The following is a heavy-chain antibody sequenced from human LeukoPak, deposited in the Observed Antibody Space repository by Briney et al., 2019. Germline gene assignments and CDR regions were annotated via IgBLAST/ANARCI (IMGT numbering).Heavy chain of an antibody. CDR3: ARDLTSVPTR. D-gene: IGHD4-17*01. J-gene: IGHJ4*02. V-gene: IGHV3-64*01. Sequence: PGGSLRLSCAASGFPFSSYAMHWVRQAPGKGLEYVSAISSNGGSTSYANSVKGRFTISRDNSKNTLYLQMGSLRAEDMAVYYCARDLTSVPTRWGRGTLVTVSS. CDR1: GFPFSSYA. CDR2: ISSNGGST.